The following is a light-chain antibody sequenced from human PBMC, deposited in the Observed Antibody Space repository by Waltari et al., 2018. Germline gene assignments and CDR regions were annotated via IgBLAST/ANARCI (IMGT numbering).Light chain of an antibody. CDR3: QSADSTNTYWV. CDR1: ELPKQY. Sequence: SYELTQPPSVSVSPGQTARITCSGDELPKQYAFWYPQKPGQAPELLIYKDTERPSGIPERVSASSSGTTVTLTITGVQPEDEADYYCQSADSTNTYWVFGGGTKLTVL. V-gene: IGLV3-25*03. CDR2: KDT. J-gene: IGLJ2*01.